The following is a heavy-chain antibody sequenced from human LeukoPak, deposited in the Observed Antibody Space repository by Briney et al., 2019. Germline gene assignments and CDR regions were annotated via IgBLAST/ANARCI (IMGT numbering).Heavy chain of an antibody. CDR1: GFTFSSYA. Sequence: PGGSLRLSCAASGFTFSSYAMSWVRQAPGKGLEWVSAISGSGGSTYCADSVKGRFTISRDNSKNTLYLQMNSLRAEDTAVYYCAKLYVYDFWSGPLDFDPWGQGTLVTVSS. D-gene: IGHD3-3*01. CDR2: ISGSGGST. CDR3: AKLYVYDFWSGPLDFDP. J-gene: IGHJ5*02. V-gene: IGHV3-23*01.